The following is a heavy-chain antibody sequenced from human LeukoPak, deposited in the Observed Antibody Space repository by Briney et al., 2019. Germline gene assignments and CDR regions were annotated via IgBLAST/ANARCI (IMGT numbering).Heavy chain of an antibody. CDR1: GFTFSSYN. D-gene: IGHD6-19*01. J-gene: IGHJ4*02. Sequence: GGSLRLSCAASGFTFSSYNMNWVRQAPGKGLEWVSYISSSSSTIYYADSVKGRFTISRDNAKNSLYLQMNSLRAEDTAVYYCARFHSSGHLDYWGQGTLVTVSS. V-gene: IGHV3-48*01. CDR2: ISSSSSTI. CDR3: ARFHSSGHLDY.